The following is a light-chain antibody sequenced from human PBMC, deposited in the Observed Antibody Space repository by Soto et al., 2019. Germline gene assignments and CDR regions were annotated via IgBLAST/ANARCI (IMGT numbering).Light chain of an antibody. CDR1: SSDVGNYKY. CDR3: SSYTSSTDYV. CDR2: EVS. J-gene: IGLJ1*01. Sequence: QSALTQPASVSGSPGQSITISCTGTSSDVGNYKYVSWYQQHPGKAPKLMIYEVSNRPSGVSNRFSGSKSGDTASLTISGLRAEDEADYYCSSYTSSTDYVFGTGTKLTVL. V-gene: IGLV2-14*01.